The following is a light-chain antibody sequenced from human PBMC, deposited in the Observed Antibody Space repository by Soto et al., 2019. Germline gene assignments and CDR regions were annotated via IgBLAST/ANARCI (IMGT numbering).Light chain of an antibody. Sequence: DIVLTQSPGTLSLSPGERATLSCRASQSVSSDYFAWYQQKPGQAPRLLIYGASPRATGIPDRFTGSGSGTDFTLTISRLEPEDLAVYYCQQYGNSPPWTFGQGTKVEIK. V-gene: IGKV3-20*01. CDR3: QQYGNSPPWT. J-gene: IGKJ1*01. CDR1: QSVSSDY. CDR2: GAS.